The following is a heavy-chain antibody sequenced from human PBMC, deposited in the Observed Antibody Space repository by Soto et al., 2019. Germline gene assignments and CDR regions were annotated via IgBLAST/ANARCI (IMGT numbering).Heavy chain of an antibody. V-gene: IGHV1-18*04. CDR3: ARDLQWELLGLFDY. Sequence: QVQLVQSGAEVKKPGAAVKVSCKASGYTFTSYGISWVRHAPGQGLEWMGWISAYNGNTNYAQKLQGRVTMTTHTSTSTAYMELRSMRSDDTAVYYCARDLQWELLGLFDYWGQGTPVTVSS. J-gene: IGHJ4*02. D-gene: IGHD1-26*01. CDR1: GYTFTSYG. CDR2: ISAYNGNT.